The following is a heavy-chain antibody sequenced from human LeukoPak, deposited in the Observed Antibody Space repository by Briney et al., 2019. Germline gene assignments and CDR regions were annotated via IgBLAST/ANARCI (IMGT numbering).Heavy chain of an antibody. D-gene: IGHD6-13*01. CDR1: GGSISSYY. J-gene: IGHJ4*02. CDR2: IYHSGST. CDR3: ARGGSSWMPFDY. Sequence: SETLSLTCTVSGGSISSYYWSWIRQPPGKGLERIGYIYHSGSTNYNPSLKSRVTISVDTSKNQFSLKLSSVTAADTTVYYCARGGSSWMPFDYWGQGTLVTVSS. V-gene: IGHV4-59*01.